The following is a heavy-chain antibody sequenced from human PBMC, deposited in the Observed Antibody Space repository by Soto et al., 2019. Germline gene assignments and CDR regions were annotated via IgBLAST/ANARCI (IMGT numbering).Heavy chain of an antibody. Sequence: GGSLRLSCAASGFTFSVNGMHWVRQAPGKGLEWVALISFDGSEEYYADSVQGRFTISRDNSNNRLDLQMDSLRADDTAVYYCARDFPTFDISWTATYFDYWGQGTLVTVSS. V-gene: IGHV3-33*01. CDR3: ARDFPTFDISWTATYFDY. CDR2: ISFDGSEE. J-gene: IGHJ4*02. CDR1: GFTFSVNG. D-gene: IGHD6-13*01.